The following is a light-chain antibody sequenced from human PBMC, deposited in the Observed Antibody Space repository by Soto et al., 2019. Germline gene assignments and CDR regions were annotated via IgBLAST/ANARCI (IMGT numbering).Light chain of an antibody. CDR3: QQTYSLPRT. V-gene: IGKV1-39*01. J-gene: IGKJ1*01. CDR2: SAS. Sequence: DVQMTQSPSSLSASVGDSVTIACRASQTVSKFVNWYQQKPGKVPDLLIYSASTLYSGVPSRFSGSGSGTEFTLTISNLQPEDFATYYCQQTYSLPRTFAQGTKVDI. CDR1: QTVSKF.